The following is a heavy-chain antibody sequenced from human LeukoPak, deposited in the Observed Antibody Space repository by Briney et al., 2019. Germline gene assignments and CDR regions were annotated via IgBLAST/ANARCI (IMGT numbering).Heavy chain of an antibody. CDR1: GDSVSSNSAA. Sequence: QSQTLSLTCAISGDSVSSNSAAWNWIRQSPSRGLEWLGRTYYRSKWYNDYAVSVKSRITINPDTSKNQFSLQLNPVTPEDTAVYYCARDYDYVWGSYRYTGGFDYWGQGTLVTVSS. V-gene: IGHV6-1*01. J-gene: IGHJ4*02. D-gene: IGHD3-16*02. CDR2: TYYRSKWYN. CDR3: ARDYDYVWGSYRYTGGFDY.